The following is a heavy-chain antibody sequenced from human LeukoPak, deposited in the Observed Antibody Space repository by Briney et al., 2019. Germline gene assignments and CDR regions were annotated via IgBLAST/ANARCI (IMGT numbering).Heavy chain of an antibody. CDR1: GGSFSGYY. D-gene: IGHD7-27*01. V-gene: IGHV4-34*09. CDR3: ARGVNWAYYFDY. CDR2: IYYSGST. Sequence: PSETLSLTCAVYGGSFSGYYWSWIRQPPGKGLEWIGYIYYSGSTYYNPSLKSRVTIPVDTSKNQFSLKLSSVTAADTAVYYCARGVNWAYYFDYWGQGTLVTVSS. J-gene: IGHJ4*02.